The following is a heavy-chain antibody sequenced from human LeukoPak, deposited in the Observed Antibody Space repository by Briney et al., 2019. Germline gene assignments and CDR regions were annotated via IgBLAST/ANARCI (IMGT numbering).Heavy chain of an antibody. CDR3: ATSWYYYDSSGMPKADAFDR. CDR2: IYRTGST. J-gene: IGHJ3*01. Sequence: SETLSLTCTVSGGSISSGVYWGWVRQPPGKGLEWIATIYRTGSTYYNPSLESRVTISIDTSKNQFSLKLNSVTAADTAVYYCATSWYYYDSSGMPKADAFDRWGQGALVTVSS. V-gene: IGHV4-38-2*02. CDR1: GGSISSGVY. D-gene: IGHD3-22*01.